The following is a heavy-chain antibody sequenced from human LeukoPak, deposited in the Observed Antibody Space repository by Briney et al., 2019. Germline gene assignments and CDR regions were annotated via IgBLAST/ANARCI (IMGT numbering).Heavy chain of an antibody. J-gene: IGHJ5*02. Sequence: GGSLRLSCAASGFTFSDYYMSWIRQAPGKGLEWVSYISSSGSTIYYADSVKGRFTISRDNSKNTLYLQMNSLRAEDTAVYYCAKDSSTIVENWFDPWGQGTLVTVSS. D-gene: IGHD5-24*01. V-gene: IGHV3-11*01. CDR2: ISSSGSTI. CDR3: AKDSSTIVENWFDP. CDR1: GFTFSDYY.